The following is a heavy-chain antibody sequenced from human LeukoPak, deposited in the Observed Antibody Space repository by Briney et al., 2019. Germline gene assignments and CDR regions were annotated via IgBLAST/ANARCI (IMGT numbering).Heavy chain of an antibody. CDR3: ARFFGAALYYFDY. J-gene: IGHJ4*02. V-gene: IGHV4-59*11. CDR1: GGSISSHY. CDR2: IYYSGST. D-gene: IGHD6-6*01. Sequence: PSETLSLTCTVSGGSISSHYWSWIRQPPGKGLEWIGCIYYSGSTNYNPSLKSRVTISVDTSKNQFSLKLSSVTAADTAVYYCARFFGAALYYFDYWGQGTLVTVSS.